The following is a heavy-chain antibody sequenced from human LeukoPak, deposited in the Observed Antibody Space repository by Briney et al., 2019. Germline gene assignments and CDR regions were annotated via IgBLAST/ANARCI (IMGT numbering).Heavy chain of an antibody. CDR3: AARDGYNRDY. CDR2: IYQTGAT. D-gene: IGHD5-24*01. J-gene: IGHJ4*02. V-gene: IGHV4-59*12. Sequence: PSETLSLTCIVSGGSISNYYWSWFRQPPGKGLEWIGYIYQTGATSYNPSLKSRVTISIDTSKNQFPLKLSSVTAADTAVYYCAARDGYNRDYWGRGTLVTVSS. CDR1: GGSISNYY.